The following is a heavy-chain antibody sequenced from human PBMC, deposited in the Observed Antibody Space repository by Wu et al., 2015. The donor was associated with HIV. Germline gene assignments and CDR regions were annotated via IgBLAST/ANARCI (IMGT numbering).Heavy chain of an antibody. V-gene: IGHV1-18*01. CDR1: GYTFTSYG. D-gene: IGHD3-22*01. Sequence: QVQLVQSGAEVKKPGASVKVSRKASGYTFTSYGISWVRQAPGQGLEWMGWISAYNGNTNYAQKLQGRVTMTTDTSTSTAYMELRSLRSDDTAVYYCARARPGEGMIVVVPDRYWGRGNAGHRLL. J-gene: IGHJ4*02. CDR2: ISAYNGNT. CDR3: ARARPGEGMIVVVPDRY.